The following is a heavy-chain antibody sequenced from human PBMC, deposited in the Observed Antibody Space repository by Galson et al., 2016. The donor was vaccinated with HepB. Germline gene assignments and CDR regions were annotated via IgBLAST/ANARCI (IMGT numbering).Heavy chain of an antibody. CDR1: TGSISSGGYY. CDR2: FYYTGHT. J-gene: IGHJ4*02. Sequence: TLSLTCTVSTGSISSGGYYWSWIRQHPGQGLEWIGYFYYTGHTYYNPSLKSRVSISVDASTDQFSLELNSVTAADTAVYYCARGGGFCGGGACSAFGFWGQGALVTVSA. V-gene: IGHV4-31*03. CDR3: ARGGGFCGGGACSAFGF. D-gene: IGHD2-21*02.